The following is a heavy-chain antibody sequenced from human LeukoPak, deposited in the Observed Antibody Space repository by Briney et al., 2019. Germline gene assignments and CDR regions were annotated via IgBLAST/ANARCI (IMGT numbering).Heavy chain of an antibody. CDR3: AKGIGIAVAGTSWDY. CDR2: ISWNSGSI. D-gene: IGHD6-19*01. CDR1: GFTFDDYA. J-gene: IGHJ4*02. V-gene: IGHV3-9*01. Sequence: GRSLRLSCAASGFTFDDYAMHWVRHAPGKGLEWVSGISWNSGSIGYADSVKGRFTISRDNAKNSLYLQMNSLRAEDTALYYCAKGIGIAVAGTSWDYWGQGTLVTVSS.